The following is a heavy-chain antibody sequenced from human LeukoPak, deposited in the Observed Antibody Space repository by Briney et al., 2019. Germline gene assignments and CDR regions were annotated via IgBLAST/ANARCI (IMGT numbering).Heavy chain of an antibody. CDR3: AREGPQTLGASDY. Sequence: ASVKVSCKASGYTFTSYGINWVRQAPGQGLEWMGWISTYNANTHYPQKLQGRVTMTTDTSTSTAYMELRSLRSDDTAVYYCAREGPQTLGASDYWGQGTLVTVSS. CDR1: GYTFTSYG. CDR2: ISTYNANT. J-gene: IGHJ4*02. D-gene: IGHD1-26*01. V-gene: IGHV1-18*01.